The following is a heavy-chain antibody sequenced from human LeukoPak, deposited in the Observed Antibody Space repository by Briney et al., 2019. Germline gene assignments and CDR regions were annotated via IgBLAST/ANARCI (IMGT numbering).Heavy chain of an antibody. Sequence: SETLSLTCAVYGGSFSGYYWSWIRQPPGKGLEGIGYIYYSGNTNYNPSLKTRVTISVDTSKNQFSLKLNSVTAADTAVYYCARWARNFDYWGLGTLVTVSS. CDR3: ARWARNFDY. V-gene: IGHV4-59*01. J-gene: IGHJ4*02. CDR1: GGSFSGYY. CDR2: IYYSGNT.